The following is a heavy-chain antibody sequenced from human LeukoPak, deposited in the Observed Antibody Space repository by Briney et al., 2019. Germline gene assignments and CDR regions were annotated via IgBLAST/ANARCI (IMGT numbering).Heavy chain of an antibody. CDR3: ARPRTGYYYGMDV. CDR2: ISSNGGST. V-gene: IGHV3-64*01. J-gene: IGHJ6*02. D-gene: IGHD1-1*01. Sequence: PGGSLRLSCAASGFTLSSYAMHWVRQAPGKGLEYVSTISSNGGSTSCANSVKGRFTISRDNSKNTLYLQMGSLRAEDMAVYYCARPRTGYYYGMDVWGQGTTVTVSS. CDR1: GFTLSSYA.